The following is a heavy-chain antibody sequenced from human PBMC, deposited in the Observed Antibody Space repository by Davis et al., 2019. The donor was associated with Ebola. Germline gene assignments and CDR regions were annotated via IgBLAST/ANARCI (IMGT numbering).Heavy chain of an antibody. J-gene: IGHJ4*02. D-gene: IGHD2-8*02. Sequence: ASVKVSCKASGSTFTSYGISWLRQAPGQGLEWMGWISAYNGNTNYAQKLLGRVTMTTAASTSTAYMSLRSLRSDDTAVYYCARVGVLVVYAIEGYFDYWGQGTLVTVSS. CDR1: GSTFTSYG. CDR2: ISAYNGNT. V-gene: IGHV1-18*01. CDR3: ARVGVLVVYAIEGYFDY.